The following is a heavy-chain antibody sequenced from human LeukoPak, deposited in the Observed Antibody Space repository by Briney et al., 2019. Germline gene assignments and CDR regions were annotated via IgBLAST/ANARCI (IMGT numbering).Heavy chain of an antibody. D-gene: IGHD6-19*01. CDR1: GYTFTGYY. J-gene: IGHJ5*02. CDR3: ARDPKGPIAVVGTRGNWFDP. CDR2: INPNSGGT. V-gene: IGHV1-2*02. Sequence: GASVKVSCKASGYTFTGYYMHWVRQAPGQGLEWMGWINPNSGGTNYAQKFQGRVTMTSDTSISTAYMELSRLRSDDTAVYYCARDPKGPIAVVGTRGNWFDPWGQGAPVTVSS.